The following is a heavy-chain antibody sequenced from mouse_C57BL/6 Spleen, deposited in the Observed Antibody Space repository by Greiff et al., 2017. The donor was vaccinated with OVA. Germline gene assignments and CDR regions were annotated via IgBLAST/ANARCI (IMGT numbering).Heavy chain of an antibody. J-gene: IGHJ2*01. CDR1: GFTFSDAW. Sequence: EVKVEESGGGLVQPGGSMKLSCVASGFTFSDAWMDWVRQSPEKGLEWVAEIRNKANNHATYYAESVKGRFTISRDDSKSNVYLQMNSLRAEDTGIYYCTWPGSSHFDYWGQGTTLTVSS. D-gene: IGHD1-1*01. CDR2: IRNKANNHAT. CDR3: TWPGSSHFDY. V-gene: IGHV6-6*01.